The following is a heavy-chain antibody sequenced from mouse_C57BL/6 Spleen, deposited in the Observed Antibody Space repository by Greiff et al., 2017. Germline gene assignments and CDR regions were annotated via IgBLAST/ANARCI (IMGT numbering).Heavy chain of an antibody. Sequence: VQLQQSGPELVKPGASVKLSCKASGYTFTSYDMHWVKQRPGQGLEWIGWIYPRGGSTKYNEKFKGKATMTVDTSSSTAYMELHSLTSEASAVYFCDDTSMDYWGQGTSVTGSS. D-gene: IGHD2-3*01. CDR2: IYPRGGST. J-gene: IGHJ4*01. V-gene: IGHV1-85*01. CDR1: GYTFTSYD. CDR3: DDTSMDY.